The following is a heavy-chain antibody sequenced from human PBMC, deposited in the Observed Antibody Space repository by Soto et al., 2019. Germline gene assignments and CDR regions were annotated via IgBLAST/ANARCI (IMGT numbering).Heavy chain of an antibody. V-gene: IGHV4-59*08. Sequence: SETLSLTCTVSGGSISSYYWSWIRQPPGKGLEWIGYIYYTGSTNYNPSLKSRVTISVDTSKNQFSLKLNSMTAADTAKYYCSTGGYYFDYWGQGTQVTVSS. D-gene: IGHD5-12*01. CDR2: IYYTGST. J-gene: IGHJ4*02. CDR3: STGGYYFDY. CDR1: GGSISSYY.